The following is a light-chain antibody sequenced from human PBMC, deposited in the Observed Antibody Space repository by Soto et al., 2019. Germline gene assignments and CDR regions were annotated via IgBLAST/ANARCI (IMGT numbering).Light chain of an antibody. CDR1: QSVSSN. V-gene: IGKV3-15*01. CDR3: QQSNSWPRT. CDR2: GAS. Sequence: TVMTQSPPTLSLSPGERATLSCRASQSVSSNLTWYQQKPGQAPRLLIYGASTRLTGVPSRFSGSGSGTDFTLTISSLQSEDFAIYYCQQSNSWPRTFGQGTKVDI. J-gene: IGKJ1*01.